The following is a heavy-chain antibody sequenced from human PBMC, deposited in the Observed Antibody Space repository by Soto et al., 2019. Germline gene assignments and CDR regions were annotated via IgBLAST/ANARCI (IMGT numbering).Heavy chain of an antibody. Sequence: VASVKVSCKACGGTFSSYAISWVRQAPGQGLEWMGGIIPIFGTANYAQKFQGRVTITADESTSTAYMELSSLRSEDTAVYYCARDRSAPGYYYGMDVWGQGTTVTVSS. CDR1: GGTFSSYA. J-gene: IGHJ6*02. V-gene: IGHV1-69*13. CDR2: IIPIFGTA. CDR3: ARDRSAPGYYYGMDV.